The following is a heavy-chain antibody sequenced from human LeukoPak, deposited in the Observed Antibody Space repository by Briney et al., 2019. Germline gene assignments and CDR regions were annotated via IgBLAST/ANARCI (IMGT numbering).Heavy chain of an antibody. V-gene: IGHV3-15*01. Sequence: GGSLRLSCAASGFTVSSNYMSWVRQAPGKGLEWVGRIKSIVNGGTTDYAGPVKGRFTISRDDSKNSLYLQMNSLKTEDTGVYYCTKDLPFTSGGVIIYWGQGTLVTVSS. J-gene: IGHJ4*02. D-gene: IGHD3-16*02. CDR1: GFTVSSNY. CDR2: IKSIVNGGTT. CDR3: TKDLPFTSGGVIIY.